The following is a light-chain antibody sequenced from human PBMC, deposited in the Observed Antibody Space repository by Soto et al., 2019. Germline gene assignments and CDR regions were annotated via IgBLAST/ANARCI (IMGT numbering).Light chain of an antibody. V-gene: IGLV2-8*01. CDR1: SSDVGGYHY. CDR3: SSYVGTNSYV. CDR2: EVY. J-gene: IGLJ1*01. Sequence: QSALTQPPSASGSPGQSVTISCTGTSSDVGGYHYVSWYQHHPGKAPKLIIYEVYKRPSGVPDRFSGSKSGNTAALTVSGLQAEDEADYYCSSYVGTNSYVFGTGTKLTVL.